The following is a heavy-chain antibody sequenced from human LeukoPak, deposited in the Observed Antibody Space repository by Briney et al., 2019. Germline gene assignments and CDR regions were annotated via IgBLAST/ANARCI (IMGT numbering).Heavy chain of an antibody. J-gene: IGHJ5*02. Sequence: PGGSLRLSCAASGFTFSSYSMNWVRQAPGKGLEWVSSISSSSSYIYYADSVKGRFTISRDNAKNSLYLQMNSLRAEDTAVYYCARDQTTVVTPKWFDPWGQGTLVTVSS. CDR2: ISSSSSYI. D-gene: IGHD4-23*01. CDR3: ARDQTTVVTPKWFDP. CDR1: GFTFSSYS. V-gene: IGHV3-21*01.